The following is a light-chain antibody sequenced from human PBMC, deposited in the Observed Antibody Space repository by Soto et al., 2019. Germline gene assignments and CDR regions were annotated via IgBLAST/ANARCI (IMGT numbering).Light chain of an antibody. J-gene: IGLJ1*01. CDR3: SSFASASTFV. CDR1: SSVVKGYEY. Sequence: SVLTQPASASGSPRQASAIACLGTSSVVKGYEYGSWYQQHPGKPPKHRISRVSNRPPGVSDRVSGSKSGNAASLTLSGLQAVDEADYYSSSFASASTFVFGSGTKVPVL. CDR2: RVS. V-gene: IGLV2-14*01.